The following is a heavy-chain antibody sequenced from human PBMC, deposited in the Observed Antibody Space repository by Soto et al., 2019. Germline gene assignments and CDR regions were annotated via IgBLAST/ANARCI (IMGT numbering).Heavy chain of an antibody. V-gene: IGHV1-18*01. CDR2: ISAYNGNT. D-gene: IGHD3-3*02. CDR3: ARGTPSTLSGAVGALDY. J-gene: IGHJ4*02. CDR1: GYTFNTYG. Sequence: QVQLVQSGAEVNKPGASVRVSCKASGYTFNTYGINWVRQDPGQGLEWVGWISAYNGNTNYAQKLQGRLTMTTDTSTSTAYIELSSLRSDETAVYFSARGTPSTLSGAVGALDYWGQGTLFTV.